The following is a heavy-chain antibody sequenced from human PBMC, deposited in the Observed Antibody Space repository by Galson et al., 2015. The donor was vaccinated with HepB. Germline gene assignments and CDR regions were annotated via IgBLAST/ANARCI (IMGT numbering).Heavy chain of an antibody. J-gene: IGHJ2*01. CDR3: ARDGYRFGEIYWYFDL. CDR1: GYTFTGYY. Sequence: SVKVSCKASGYTFTGYYMHWVRQAPGQGLEWMGWINPNSGGTNYAQKFQGWVTMTRDTSISTAYMELSRLRSDDTAVYYCARDGYRFGEIYWYFDLWGRGTLVTVSS. CDR2: INPNSGGT. D-gene: IGHD5-24*01. V-gene: IGHV1-2*04.